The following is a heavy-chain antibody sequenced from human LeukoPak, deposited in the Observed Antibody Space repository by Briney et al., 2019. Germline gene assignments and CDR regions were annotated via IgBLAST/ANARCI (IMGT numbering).Heavy chain of an antibody. Sequence: GGSLRLSCAASGFTFSSYAMHWVRQAPGKGLEWVAVISYDGSNKYYADSVKGRFTISRDNSKNTLYLQMNSLRAEDTAVYYCAKGPGVAPETFDYWGQGTLVTVSS. CDR3: AKGPGVAPETFDY. CDR2: ISYDGSNK. V-gene: IGHV3-30-3*01. D-gene: IGHD2-15*01. J-gene: IGHJ4*02. CDR1: GFTFSSYA.